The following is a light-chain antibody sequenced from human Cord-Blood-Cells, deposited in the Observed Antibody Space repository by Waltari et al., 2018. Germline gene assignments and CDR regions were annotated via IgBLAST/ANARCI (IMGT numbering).Light chain of an antibody. CDR2: EGS. V-gene: IGLV2-23*01. Sequence: QSALTQPASVSGSPGQSITISCTGTSSDVGSYNLVSWYQQHPGKAPKLMIYEGSTRPSGVSNRFSGSKSINTASLTISGLQAEDEADYYCCSYAGSSTYVFGTGTKVTVL. CDR3: CSYAGSSTYV. J-gene: IGLJ1*01. CDR1: SSDVGSYNL.